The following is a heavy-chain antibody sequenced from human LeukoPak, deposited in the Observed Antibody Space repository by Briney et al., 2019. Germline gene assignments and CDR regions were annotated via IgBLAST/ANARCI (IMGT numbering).Heavy chain of an antibody. V-gene: IGHV3-23*01. CDR1: GFTFRSYA. D-gene: IGHD6-13*01. J-gene: IGHJ4*02. CDR2: ISGSGETT. CDR3: AKVLGTYGSSGYAWYFDH. Sequence: GGSLRLSCAASGFTFRSYAMTWVRQAPGKGLEWVSVISGSGETTYYADSVRGRFTIFRDNSKDTLYLQMNTLRAEDTAVYYCAKVLGTYGSSGYAWYFDHWGQGILVTVSS.